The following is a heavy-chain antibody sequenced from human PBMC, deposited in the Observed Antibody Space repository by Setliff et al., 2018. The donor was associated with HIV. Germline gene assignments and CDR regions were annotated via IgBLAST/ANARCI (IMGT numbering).Heavy chain of an antibody. V-gene: IGHV3-7*01. J-gene: IGHJ6*02. Sequence: LRLSCAASGLTFRTSWMSWVRQAPGKGLEWVANINEDGSVTYSLDSVRGRFTFSRDNAKNSMYLQMNSLRAEDTAVYYCARDYAYYYYYGMDVWGQGTTVTVSS. CDR3: ARDYAYYYYYGMDV. D-gene: IGHD2-2*01. CDR2: INEDGSVT. CDR1: GLTFRTSW.